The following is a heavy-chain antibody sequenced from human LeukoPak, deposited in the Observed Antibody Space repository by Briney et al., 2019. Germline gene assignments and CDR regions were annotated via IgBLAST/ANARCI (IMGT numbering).Heavy chain of an antibody. CDR2: IKQDGTEI. J-gene: IGHJ4*02. D-gene: IGHD5-24*01. CDR3: ARKHAERAHDY. V-gene: IGHV3-7*03. CDR1: GFTFSNYW. Sequence: PGGSLRLSCAASGFTFSNYWMSWVRQAPGKGLEWVANIKQDGTEIYYVDSVKGRFTMSRDNAKNSLYLQMNSLRAEDTAVYYCARKHAERAHDYWGQGTLVTVSS.